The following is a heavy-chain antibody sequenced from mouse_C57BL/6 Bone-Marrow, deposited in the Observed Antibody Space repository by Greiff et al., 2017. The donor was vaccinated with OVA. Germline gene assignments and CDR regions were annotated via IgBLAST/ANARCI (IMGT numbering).Heavy chain of an antibody. J-gene: IGHJ3*01. CDR1: GYTFTSYW. Sequence: QVQLQQPGAELVKPGASVKLSCKASGYTFTSYWMHWVKQRPGQGLEWIGMIHPNSGSTNYNEKCKSKATLTVDKSSSTAYMQLSSLTSEDSAVYYCARGYGYYAAWFAYWGQGTLVTVSA. V-gene: IGHV1-64*01. CDR2: IHPNSGST. D-gene: IGHD2-3*01. CDR3: ARGYGYYAAWFAY.